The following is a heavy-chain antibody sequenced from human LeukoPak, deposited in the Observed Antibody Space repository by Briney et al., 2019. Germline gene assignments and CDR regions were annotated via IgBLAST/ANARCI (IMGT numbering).Heavy chain of an antibody. J-gene: IGHJ6*02. Sequence: GRSLRLSCAASGFTFSSYAMHWVRQAPGKGLEWVAVVSYTGSNKYYADSVRGRFTISRDNSKNTLYLQMNSLRAEDTAVYYCASWKVGCSSTSCYLGYYYYGMDVWGQGTTVTVSS. CDR1: GFTFSSYA. V-gene: IGHV3-30*04. CDR3: ASWKVGCSSTSCYLGYYYYGMDV. CDR2: VSYTGSNK. D-gene: IGHD2-2*01.